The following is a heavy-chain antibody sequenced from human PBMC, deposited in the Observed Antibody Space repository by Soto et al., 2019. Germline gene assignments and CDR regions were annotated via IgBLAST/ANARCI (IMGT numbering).Heavy chain of an antibody. CDR1: GGSVSSGSYY. V-gene: IGHV4-61*01. J-gene: IGHJ6*02. Sequence: SETLSLTCTVSGGSVSSGSYYWSWIRQPPGRGLEWIGYIYYSGSTNYNPSLKSRVTISVDTSKNQFSLKLSSVTAADTAVYYCARDPTVVTYYYYGMDVWGQGTTVTVSS. CDR3: ARDPTVVTYYYYGMDV. D-gene: IGHD4-17*01. CDR2: IYYSGST.